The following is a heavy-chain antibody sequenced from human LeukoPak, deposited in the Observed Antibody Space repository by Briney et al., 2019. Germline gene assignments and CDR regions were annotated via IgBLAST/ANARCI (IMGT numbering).Heavy chain of an antibody. CDR1: GGSISSGGYY. V-gene: IGHV4-31*03. CDR2: IYYSGST. J-gene: IGHJ4*02. D-gene: IGHD5-18*01. Sequence: PSETLSLTCTVSGGSISSGGYYWSWIRQHPGKGLEWIGYIYYSGSTYYNPSLKSRVTISVDTSKNQFSLKLSSVTAADTAVYYCAREGVGGCSYGYVYWGQGTLVTVSS. CDR3: AREGVGGCSYGYVY.